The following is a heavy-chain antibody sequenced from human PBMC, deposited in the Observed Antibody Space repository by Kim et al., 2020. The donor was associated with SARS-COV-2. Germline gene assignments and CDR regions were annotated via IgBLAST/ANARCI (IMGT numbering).Heavy chain of an antibody. J-gene: IGHJ3*02. V-gene: IGHV3-33*01. D-gene: IGHD3-22*01. Sequence: GGSLRLSCAASAITFSNHAMHWVRKAPGKGLEWVAVIWSDGSHKDYGDSVKGRFTISRDNSRNTLYLQMDSLRAEDTAVYYCARDNYYCDANGYFGAFDIWGQGTIVAASS. CDR2: IWSDGSHK. CDR1: AITFSNHA. CDR3: ARDNYYCDANGYFGAFDI.